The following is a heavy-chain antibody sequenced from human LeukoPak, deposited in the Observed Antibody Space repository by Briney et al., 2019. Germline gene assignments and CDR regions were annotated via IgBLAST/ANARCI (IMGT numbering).Heavy chain of an antibody. V-gene: IGHV3-66*01. J-gene: IGHJ4*02. Sequence: PGGSLRLSCAASGFTVSSYYMTWVRQAPGKGLEWVSVIYSGGSTYYADSVKGRFTISRDNSKNTLYLQMSSLRPEDTAVYYCVKDWGAHYDFWSAYLDYWGQGALVTVSA. D-gene: IGHD3-3*01. CDR2: IYSGGST. CDR3: VKDWGAHYDFWSAYLDY. CDR1: GFTVSSYY.